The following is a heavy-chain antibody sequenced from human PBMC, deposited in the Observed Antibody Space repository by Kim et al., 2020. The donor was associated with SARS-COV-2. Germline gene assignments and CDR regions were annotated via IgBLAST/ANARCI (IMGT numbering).Heavy chain of an antibody. J-gene: IGHJ4*02. Sequence: GGSLRLSCAASGFTFSSYSMNWVRQAPGKGLEWVSYISSSSSTIYYADSVKGRFTISRDNAKNSLYLQMNSLRDEDTAVYYCARDSSVGAPFSVDYWGQGTLVTVSS. CDR1: GFTFSSYS. CDR3: ARDSSVGAPFSVDY. V-gene: IGHV3-48*02. CDR2: ISSSSSTI. D-gene: IGHD1-26*01.